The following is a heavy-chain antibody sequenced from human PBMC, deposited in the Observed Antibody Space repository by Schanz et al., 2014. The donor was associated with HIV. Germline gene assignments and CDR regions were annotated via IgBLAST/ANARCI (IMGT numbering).Heavy chain of an antibody. D-gene: IGHD1-1*01. CDR1: GFSFNDFA. V-gene: IGHV3-9*01. CDR2: INWNNKVM. Sequence: DVQIVESGGGVVQPGRSLRLSCAASGFSFNDFAVHWVRQTPGKGLEWVSGINWNNKVMGYVDSVKGRFSISRDTAKNSLYLQMNDLRPEDTAFYYCVKDFTTWKGGFDYWGQGTLVIVSS. CDR3: VKDFTTWKGGFDY. J-gene: IGHJ4*02.